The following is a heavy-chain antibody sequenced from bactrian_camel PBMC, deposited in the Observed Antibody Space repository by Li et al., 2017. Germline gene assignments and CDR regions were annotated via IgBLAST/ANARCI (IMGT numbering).Heavy chain of an antibody. V-gene: IGHV3S1*01. CDR1: GFTFSNYL. Sequence: VQLVESGGGLVQPGGSLRLSCAASGFTFSNYLMYWVRQAPGKGLEWVASIYTGSSPQYTGGETTFYADSVKGRFTISSAGNTLYLQMNSLKPGDTAVYYCATDAPGRGSNYWGQGTQVTVS. J-gene: IGHJ4*01. D-gene: IGHD6*01. CDR3: ATDAPGRGSNY. CDR2: IYTGSSPQYTGGETT.